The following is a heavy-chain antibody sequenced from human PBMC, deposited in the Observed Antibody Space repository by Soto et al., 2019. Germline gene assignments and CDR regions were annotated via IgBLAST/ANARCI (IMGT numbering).Heavy chain of an antibody. D-gene: IGHD3-9*01. CDR3: VRDGDSRLRYFDWLSLSYYYYGMDV. J-gene: IGHJ6*02. CDR2: IWYDGSNK. CDR1: GFTFSSYG. V-gene: IGHV3-33*01. Sequence: GGSLRLSCAASGFTFSSYGMHWVRQAPGKGLEWVAVIWYDGSNKYYAEYVKGRFTISRDNSKNTLNLKINSLRAEDTAVYYCVRDGDSRLRYFDWLSLSYYYYGMDVWGQGTTVTVSS.